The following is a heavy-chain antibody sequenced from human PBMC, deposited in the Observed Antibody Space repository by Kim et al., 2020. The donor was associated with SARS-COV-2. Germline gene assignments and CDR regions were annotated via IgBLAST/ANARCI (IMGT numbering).Heavy chain of an antibody. CDR3: ARDLRETFDYRPYYYYGMDV. D-gene: IGHD4-4*01. V-gene: IGHV4-59*01. Sequence: SETLSLTCTVSGGSISSYYWSWIRQPPGKGLEWIGYIYYSGSTNYNPSLKSRVTMSVDTSKNQFSLKLSSVTAADTAVYYCARDLRETFDYRPYYYYGMDVWGQGTTVTVSS. CDR1: GGSISSYY. CDR2: IYYSGST. J-gene: IGHJ6*02.